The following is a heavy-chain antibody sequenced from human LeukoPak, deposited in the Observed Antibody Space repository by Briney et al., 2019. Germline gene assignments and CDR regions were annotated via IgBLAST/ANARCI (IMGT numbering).Heavy chain of an antibody. J-gene: IGHJ6*03. CDR3: HWELVPAAHIAYYMDV. D-gene: IGHD2-2*01. CDR1: GFSLSTRGMG. V-gene: IGHV2-70*11. Sequence: ESGPALVKPTQTLTLTCTFSGFSLSTRGMGVSWIRQPPGKALEWLARIDWDDDKYYSTSLKTRLTISKDTSKNQVVLTMTNMDPVDTATYYCHWELVPAAHIAYYMDVWGKGTTVTVSS. CDR2: IDWDDDK.